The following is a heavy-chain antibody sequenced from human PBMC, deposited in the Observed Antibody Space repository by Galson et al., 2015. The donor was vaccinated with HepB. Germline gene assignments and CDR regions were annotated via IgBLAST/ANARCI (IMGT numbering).Heavy chain of an antibody. V-gene: IGHV1-8*01. J-gene: IGHJ4*02. D-gene: IGHD3-3*01. Sequence: SVKVSCKASGYTFISHDINWVRQAPGQGLEWMGRMNAHSGNTGYAQRFQGRVSLTRNTSIRTAYMELSSLTSEDTAVYYCARGNGYDFWSGFSRGYFDYWGQGTLVTVSS. CDR1: GYTFISHD. CDR3: ARGNGYDFWSGFSRGYFDY. CDR2: MNAHSGNT.